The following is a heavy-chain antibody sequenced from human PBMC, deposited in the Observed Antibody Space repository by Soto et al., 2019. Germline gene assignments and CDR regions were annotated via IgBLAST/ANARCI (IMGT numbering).Heavy chain of an antibody. J-gene: IGHJ6*02. Sequence: QVQLVESGGGVVQPGRSLRLSCAASGFTFSSYGMHWVRQAPGKGLEWVAVISYGGSNKYYADSVKGRFTISRDNSKNTLYLQMNSLRAEDTAVYYCAKDIVLMVYVSGGMDVWGQGTTVTVSS. CDR3: AKDIVLMVYVSGGMDV. CDR1: GFTFSSYG. D-gene: IGHD2-8*01. V-gene: IGHV3-30*18. CDR2: ISYGGSNK.